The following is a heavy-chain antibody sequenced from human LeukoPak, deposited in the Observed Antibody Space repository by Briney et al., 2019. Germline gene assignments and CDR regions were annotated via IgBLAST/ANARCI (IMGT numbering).Heavy chain of an antibody. D-gene: IGHD4-17*01. CDR2: ISGGGSA. J-gene: IGHJ4*02. V-gene: IGHV3-23*01. Sequence: AGGSLRLSCAASGFTFSTYGMNWIRQAPGKGLEWVSVISGGGSAFYADSVKGRFTISRDNSKSTLFLQMDSLRAEDTAVYYCARDHNGDNRSDYWGQGTLVTVSS. CDR1: GFTFSTYG. CDR3: ARDHNGDNRSDY.